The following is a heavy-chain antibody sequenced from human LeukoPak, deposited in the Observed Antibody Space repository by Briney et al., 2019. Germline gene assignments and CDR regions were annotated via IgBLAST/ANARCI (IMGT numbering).Heavy chain of an antibody. V-gene: IGHV3-7*03. CDR2: IRQDGGVK. Sequence: PGGSLRLSCAASGFTFSSYWMTWVRQAPGKGLEWVANIRQDGGVKYYMDSAKGRFTLSRDNAKSSLYLQMNSLRVEDTAMYFCARTVVVVVGASDYFGYWGQGTLVTVSS. CDR3: ARTVVVVVGASDYFGY. CDR1: GFTFSSYW. J-gene: IGHJ4*02. D-gene: IGHD2-2*01.